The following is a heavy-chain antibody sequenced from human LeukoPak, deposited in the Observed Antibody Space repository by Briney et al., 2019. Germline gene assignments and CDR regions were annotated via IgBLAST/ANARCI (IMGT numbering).Heavy chain of an antibody. CDR2: IYHSGST. V-gene: IGHV4-38-2*02. CDR1: GYSISSGYY. J-gene: IGHJ4*02. CDR3: ARKGLRPLEWLSEYFFDY. Sequence: KTSETLSLTCTVSGYSISSGYYWGWIRQPPGKGLEWIGSIYHSGSTYYNPSLKGRVTISVDTSKNQFTLKVRSVTAADTGVYFCARKGLRPLEWLSEYFFDYWGQGTLVSVAS. D-gene: IGHD3-3*01.